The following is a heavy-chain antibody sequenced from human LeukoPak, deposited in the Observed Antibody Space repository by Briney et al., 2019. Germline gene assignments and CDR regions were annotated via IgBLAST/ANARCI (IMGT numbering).Heavy chain of an antibody. Sequence: SETLSLTCTVSGGSISSYYWSWIRQPAGKGLEWIGRIYTSGSTNYNPSLKSRVTMSVATSKNQFSLKLSSVTAADTAVYYCARDLVTVTKGFDIWGLGTMVSVSS. D-gene: IGHD4-17*01. CDR1: GGSISSYY. CDR3: ARDLVTVTKGFDI. J-gene: IGHJ3*02. V-gene: IGHV4-4*07. CDR2: IYTSGST.